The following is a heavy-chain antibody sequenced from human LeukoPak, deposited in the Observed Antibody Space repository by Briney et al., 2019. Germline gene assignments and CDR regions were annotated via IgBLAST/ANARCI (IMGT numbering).Heavy chain of an antibody. Sequence: GGTLRLSCAVSGFTFSSYAMTWVRQAAGQGLEWVSTISGSGGSTFHADSVKGRFSISRDNSKNTLFLQMNSLRAEDTAVYFCASRGPCSGGTCYGLGYWGQGILVTVSS. CDR3: ASRGPCSGGTCYGLGY. CDR2: ISGSGGST. CDR1: GFTFSSYA. D-gene: IGHD2-15*01. J-gene: IGHJ4*02. V-gene: IGHV3-23*01.